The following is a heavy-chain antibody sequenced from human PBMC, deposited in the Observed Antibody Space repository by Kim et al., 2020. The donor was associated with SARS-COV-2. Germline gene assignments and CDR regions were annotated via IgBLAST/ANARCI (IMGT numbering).Heavy chain of an antibody. D-gene: IGHD6-13*01. Sequence: GGSLRLSCAASGFTFGDYAMHWVRQAPGKGLEWVSGISWNSGSIGYADSVKGRFTISRDNAKNSLYLQMNSLRAEDTALYYCAKDMVPGDSFYYYYYGMDVWGQGTTVTVSS. V-gene: IGHV3-9*01. J-gene: IGHJ6*02. CDR3: AKDMVPGDSFYYYYYGMDV. CDR2: ISWNSGSI. CDR1: GFTFGDYA.